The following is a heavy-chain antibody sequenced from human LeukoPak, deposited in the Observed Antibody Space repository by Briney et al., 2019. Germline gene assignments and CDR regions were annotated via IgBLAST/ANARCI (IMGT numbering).Heavy chain of an antibody. V-gene: IGHV3-7*01. CDR2: MNEDEREK. J-gene: IGHJ4*02. CDR3: AKNREPSGDYAGAFDF. Sequence: PGGSLRLSCAASGFSLSSYWMSWVRQAPGKGLEWVATMNEDEREKYYVASVKGRFTIYRDNAKNSLYLQMNSLRAEDTAVYYCAKNREPSGDYAGAFDFWGQGTLVTVSS. D-gene: IGHD4-17*01. CDR1: GFSLSSYW.